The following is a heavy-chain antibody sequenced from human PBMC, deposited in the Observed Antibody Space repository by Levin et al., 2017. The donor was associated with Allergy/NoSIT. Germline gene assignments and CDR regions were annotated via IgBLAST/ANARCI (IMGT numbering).Heavy chain of an antibody. D-gene: IGHD6-19*01. CDR1: GFTFSSYG. CDR2: ISSDGRKK. J-gene: IGHJ3*02. CDR3: AKDVYGSGWYPLGNDAFEM. Sequence: TLSLTCAASGFTFSSYGMHWVRPAPGKGLEWVAVISSDGRKKFYADSVKGRFTISRDNSKNTLDLQMNSLRAEDTAVYYCAKDVYGSGWYPLGNDAFEMWGQGTKVSVSS. V-gene: IGHV3-30*18.